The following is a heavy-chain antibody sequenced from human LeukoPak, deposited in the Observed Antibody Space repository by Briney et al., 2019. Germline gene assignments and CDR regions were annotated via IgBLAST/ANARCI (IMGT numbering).Heavy chain of an antibody. Sequence: QPGGSLRLSCAASGFTFSNYGMHWVRQPPGKGLEWVAIISYDRSNQYYVDSVKGRFTISRDNSKNSLYLQMNSLRAEDTALYYCAKEVGYDSSGYDDFCGQGTPGTVSS. V-gene: IGHV3-30*18. CDR1: GFTFSNYG. CDR3: AKEVGYDSSGYDDF. J-gene: IGHJ4*02. D-gene: IGHD3-22*01. CDR2: ISYDRSNQ.